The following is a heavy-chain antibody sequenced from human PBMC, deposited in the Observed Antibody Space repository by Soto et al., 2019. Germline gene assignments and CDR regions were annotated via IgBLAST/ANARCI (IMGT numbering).Heavy chain of an antibody. CDR3: ARTIVVVPAAYYFDY. D-gene: IGHD2-2*01. V-gene: IGHV3-7*01. CDR2: IKQDGSEK. CDR1: GFTFSSYW. J-gene: IGHJ4*02. Sequence: PGGSLRLSCAASGFTFSSYWMSWVRQAPGKGLEWVANIKQDGSEKYYVDSVKGRFTISRDNAKNSLYLQMNSLGAEDTAVYYCARTIVVVPAAYYFDYWGQGTQVTVSS.